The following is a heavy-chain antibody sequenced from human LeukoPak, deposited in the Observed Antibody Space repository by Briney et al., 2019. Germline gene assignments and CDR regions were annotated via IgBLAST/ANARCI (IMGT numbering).Heavy chain of an antibody. D-gene: IGHD6-13*01. V-gene: IGHV3-15*01. CDR3: AKAKMVYSSSWYDY. J-gene: IGHJ4*02. CDR2: IKSKTDGGTT. Sequence: PGGSLRLSCAASGFTFSNAWMSWVRQDPGKGLEWVGRIKSKTDGGTTDYAAPVKGRFTISRDDSKNTLYLQMNSLKTEDTAVYYCAKAKMVYSSSWYDYWGQGTLVTVSS. CDR1: GFTFSNAW.